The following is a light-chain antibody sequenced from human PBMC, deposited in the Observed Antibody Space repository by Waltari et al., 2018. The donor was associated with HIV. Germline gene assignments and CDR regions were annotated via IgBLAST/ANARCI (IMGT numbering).Light chain of an antibody. V-gene: IGLV2-14*01. CDR1: TSDIGGFKF. Sequence: HSALTQPASVSGSPGQSISISCNGTTSDIGGFKFVSWYQHCPAKPPKRLIYAVSNRPSGISNRFSGSKSGNMASLTISGLQGGDECFYFCSSYSGSDLPVVFGGGT. J-gene: IGLJ2*01. CDR2: AVS. CDR3: SSYSGSDLPVV.